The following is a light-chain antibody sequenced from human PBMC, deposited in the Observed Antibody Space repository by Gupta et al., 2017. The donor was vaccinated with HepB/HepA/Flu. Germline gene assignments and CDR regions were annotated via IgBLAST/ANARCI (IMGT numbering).Light chain of an antibody. CDR3: QKYDRFPLA. CDR2: GAS. Sequence: DIQMTQSPSSLSASVGDRVTITCRARQVISNYLAWYQQKPGRSPELLIYGASTLQSGVPSRFSGSGSGTDFTLTISSLQPEDAATYYCQKYDRFPLAFGGGTKVEIK. V-gene: IGKV1-27*01. J-gene: IGKJ4*01. CDR1: QVISNY.